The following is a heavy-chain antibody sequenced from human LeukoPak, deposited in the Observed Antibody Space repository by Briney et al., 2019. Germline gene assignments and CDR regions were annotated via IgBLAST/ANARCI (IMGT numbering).Heavy chain of an antibody. CDR3: ARQDIAAANGFDP. Sequence: GESLQIPCKGSGYSFTSYWISWVRQMPGKGLEWMGRIDPSDSYTNYSPSFQGHVTISADKSISTAYLQWSSLKASDTAMYYCARQDIAAANGFDPWGQGTLVTVSS. D-gene: IGHD6-13*01. CDR2: IDPSDSYT. J-gene: IGHJ5*02. V-gene: IGHV5-10-1*01. CDR1: GYSFTSYW.